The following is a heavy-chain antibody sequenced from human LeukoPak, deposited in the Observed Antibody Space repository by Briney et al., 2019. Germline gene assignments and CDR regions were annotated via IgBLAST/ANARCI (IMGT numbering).Heavy chain of an antibody. Sequence: GGSLRLSCAASGFTFSGSAIHWVRQASGKGLEWVGRIRSKVNNYATAYAASVKGRFTISRDDSKNTAYLQMNSLKTEDTAVYYCTSSTSLAGSGGWFDPWGQGTLVTVSS. CDR1: GFTFSGSA. J-gene: IGHJ5*02. V-gene: IGHV3-73*01. CDR3: TSSTSLAGSGGWFDP. D-gene: IGHD2-2*01. CDR2: IRSKVNNYAT.